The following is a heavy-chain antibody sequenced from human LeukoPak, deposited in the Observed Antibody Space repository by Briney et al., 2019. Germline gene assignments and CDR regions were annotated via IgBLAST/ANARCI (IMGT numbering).Heavy chain of an antibody. CDR2: ISNTATTI. J-gene: IGHJ4*02. CDR1: GFTFSRNW. Sequence: GGSLRLSCAASGFTFSRNWMNWVRQAPGKGLEWISYISNTATTIDYADSVKGRFTISRDNAKNSLYLQMKSLRAEDTAVYYCARDTQWSYFDYWGQGTLVTVSS. D-gene: IGHD2-15*01. V-gene: IGHV3-48*03. CDR3: ARDTQWSYFDY.